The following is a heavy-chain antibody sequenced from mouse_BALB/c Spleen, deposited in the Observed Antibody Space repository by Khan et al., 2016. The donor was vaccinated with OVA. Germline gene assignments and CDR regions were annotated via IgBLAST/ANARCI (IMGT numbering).Heavy chain of an antibody. CDR2: IWSDGST. D-gene: IGHD2-10*01. CDR3: ARQPYYHYNIMDY. Sequence: QVQLKQSGPGLVAPSQSLSITCTISGFSLTNYGVHWVRQPPGKGLEWLVVIWSDGSTTYYSALKSRLTISKDNSKRQVFLKMNRLQTDDTGMYFCARQPYYHYNIMDYWGQGTSVTVSS. CDR1: GFSLTNYG. J-gene: IGHJ4*01. V-gene: IGHV2-6-1*01.